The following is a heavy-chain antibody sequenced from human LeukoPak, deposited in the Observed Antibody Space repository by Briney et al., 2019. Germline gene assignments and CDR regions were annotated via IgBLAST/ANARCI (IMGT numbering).Heavy chain of an antibody. D-gene: IGHD5-24*01. J-gene: IGHJ4*02. CDR3: AKGRWLQLYYFDY. V-gene: IGHV3-23*01. CDR1: GFRFSSYA. Sequence: GGSLRLSCAVSGFRFSSYAMNWVRQAPGKGLEWVSTISGSGGTTYYADSVKGRFTISRDNSKNTLYLHVNSLTAEDTAVYYCAKGRWLQLYYFDYWGQGTLVTVSS. CDR2: ISGSGGTT.